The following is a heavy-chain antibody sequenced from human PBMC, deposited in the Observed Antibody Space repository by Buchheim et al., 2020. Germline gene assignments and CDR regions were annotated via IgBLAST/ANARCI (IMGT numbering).Heavy chain of an antibody. D-gene: IGHD3-9*01. Sequence: QVQLVQSGAEVKKPGASVKVSCKASGYTFTSYYMHWVRQAPGQGLEWMGIINPSGGSTSYAQKFQGRVTMTRDTSTSTVYMELSSLRSEDTAVYYCARLGPTYYDILTGYAHKSYFDYWGQGTL. CDR1: GYTFTSYY. V-gene: IGHV1-46*01. CDR2: INPSGGST. CDR3: ARLGPTYYDILTGYAHKSYFDY. J-gene: IGHJ4*02.